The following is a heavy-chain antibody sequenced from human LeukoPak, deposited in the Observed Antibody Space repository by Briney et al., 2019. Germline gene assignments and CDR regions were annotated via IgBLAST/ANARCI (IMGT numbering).Heavy chain of an antibody. Sequence: ASETLSLTCTVSGGSMSTYFWGWVRQPPGKGLEWIGYIYHTGSTTYNPSLKSRVTISIDTSKNQLSLNLNSVTAADRAVYYCARFNLITPRYYFDYWGQGLLVTVSS. V-gene: IGHV4-59*08. D-gene: IGHD2-15*01. CDR1: GGSMSTYF. J-gene: IGHJ4*02. CDR3: ARFNLITPRYYFDY. CDR2: IYHTGST.